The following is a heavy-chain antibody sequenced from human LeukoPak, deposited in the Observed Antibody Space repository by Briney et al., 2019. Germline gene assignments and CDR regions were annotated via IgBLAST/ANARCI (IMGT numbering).Heavy chain of an antibody. CDR3: TRKVRYFDWLLYRENWFDP. Sequence: GGSIRPSCAAFGFTLSNAWISWVRQAPGKGMEWVGRIKTKTDGGTTVYSAPVKGRFIISRDDSKNTLYLQMSSLKTDDTAVYYCTRKVRYFDWLLYRENWFDPWGQGTLVTVSS. J-gene: IGHJ5*02. CDR2: IKTKTDGGTT. CDR1: GFTLSNAW. V-gene: IGHV3-15*01. D-gene: IGHD3-9*01.